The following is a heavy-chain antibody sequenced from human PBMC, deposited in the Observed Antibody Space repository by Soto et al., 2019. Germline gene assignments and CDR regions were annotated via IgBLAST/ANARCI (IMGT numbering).Heavy chain of an antibody. CDR3: ASGPIGDYTDGFDY. D-gene: IGHD4-17*01. Sequence: QLQLQESGSGLVKPSQTLSLTCAVSGGSISSGGYSWSWIRQPPGKGLEWIGYIYHSGSTYYNPALKSRVTISVDRSKNQFSLKLSSVTAADPAVYYCASGPIGDYTDGFDYWGQGPLVTVSS. CDR2: IYHSGST. CDR1: GGSISSGGYS. V-gene: IGHV4-30-2*01. J-gene: IGHJ4*02.